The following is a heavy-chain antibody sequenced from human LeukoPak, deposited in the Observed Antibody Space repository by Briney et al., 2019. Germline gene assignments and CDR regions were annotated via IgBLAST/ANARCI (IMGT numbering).Heavy chain of an antibody. J-gene: IGHJ4*02. V-gene: IGHV3-49*04. CDR1: GFNFGDYA. CDR3: VRDSDSVLVTSPFDY. CDR2: IRSKTYGGTT. Sequence: PGGSLRLSCTASGFNFGDYAMSWVRQAPGKGLEWVSFIRSKTYGGTTEYAASVQGRITISRDDSKRIVYLQMNRLKTEDTALYYCVRDSDSVLVTSPFDYWGRGTLVTVSS. D-gene: IGHD4-23*01.